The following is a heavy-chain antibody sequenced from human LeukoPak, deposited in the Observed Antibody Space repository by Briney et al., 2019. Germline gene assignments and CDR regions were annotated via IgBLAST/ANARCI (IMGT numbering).Heavy chain of an antibody. J-gene: IGHJ2*01. CDR3: ARDKEYCGGDCSYWYFDL. D-gene: IGHD2-21*02. CDR1: GGSISSRRYY. Sequence: PSETLSLTCTVSGGSISSRRYYWGWIRQSPGKGLEWIGTIYYNGTNYYNPSLKSRVAISIDTSKNHFSLKLESVTAADTAVYYCARDKEYCGGDCSYWYFDLWGRGTAVTVSS. V-gene: IGHV4-39*07. CDR2: IYYNGTN.